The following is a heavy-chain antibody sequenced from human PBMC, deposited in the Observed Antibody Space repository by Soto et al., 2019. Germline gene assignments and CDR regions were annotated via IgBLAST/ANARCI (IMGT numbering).Heavy chain of an antibody. D-gene: IGHD2-15*01. V-gene: IGHV1-18*01. CDR2: ISAYNGNT. CDR1: GYTFTSYG. CDR3: AREGYISYYYYGMDV. J-gene: IGHJ6*02. Sequence: QVQLVQSGAEVKKPGASVKVSCKASGYTFTSYGISWVRQAPGQGLEWMGWISAYNGNTNYAQKRKGRVNMTTDTSTSPAYMELRSLRAADTAVYYGAREGYISYYYYGMDVWGQGTTVTVSS.